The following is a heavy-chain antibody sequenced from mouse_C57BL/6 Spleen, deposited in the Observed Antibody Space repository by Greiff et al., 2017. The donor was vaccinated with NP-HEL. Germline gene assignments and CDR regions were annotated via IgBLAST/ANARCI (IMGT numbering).Heavy chain of an antibody. D-gene: IGHD1-1*01. CDR2: IDPSDSYT. CDR3: ARAITTVPTHWYFDV. CDR1: GYTFTSYW. V-gene: IGHV1-59*01. Sequence: VQLQQPGAELVRPGTSVKLSCKASGYTFTSYWMHWVKQRPGQGLEWIGVIDPSDSYTNYNQKFKGKATLTVDTSSSTAYMQLSSLTSEDSAVYYCARAITTVPTHWYFDVWGTGTTVTVSS. J-gene: IGHJ1*03.